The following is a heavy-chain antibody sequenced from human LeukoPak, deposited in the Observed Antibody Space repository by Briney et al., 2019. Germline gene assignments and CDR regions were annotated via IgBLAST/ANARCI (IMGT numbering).Heavy chain of an antibody. CDR2: IIAYNGNT. CDR3: ARTDIAVAGNGAFDI. J-gene: IGHJ3*02. Sequence: ASVKVSCKASGYTFTSYGISWVRQAPGQGLEGMGWIIAYNGNTNYAQKLQGRVTMTTDTSTSTAYMELRSLRSDDTAVYYCARTDIAVAGNGAFDIWGQGTMVTVSS. V-gene: IGHV1-18*01. D-gene: IGHD6-19*01. CDR1: GYTFTSYG.